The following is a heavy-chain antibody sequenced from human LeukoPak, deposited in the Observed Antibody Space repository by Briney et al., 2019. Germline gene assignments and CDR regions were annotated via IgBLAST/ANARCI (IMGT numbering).Heavy chain of an antibody. CDR3: AYYDYNIYPY. D-gene: IGHD5-12*01. Sequence: ASVKVSCKASGYATDYYIHWVRQAPGQGLEWMGRINPNSGGTIYARNFRGRVTMTRDTSIATVYLELRSLRSDDAAVYYCAYYDYNIYPYWGQGTPVTVSS. CDR1: GYATDYY. CDR2: INPNSGGT. J-gene: IGHJ4*02. V-gene: IGHV1-2*06.